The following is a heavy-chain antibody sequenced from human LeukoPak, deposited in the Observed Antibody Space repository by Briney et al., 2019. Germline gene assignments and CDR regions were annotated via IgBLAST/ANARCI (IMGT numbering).Heavy chain of an antibody. Sequence: LSLTCAVYGGSFSGYYWSWIRQPPGKGLEWVSYISSSGSTIYYADSVKGRFTISRDNAKNSLYLQMNSLRAEDTAAYYCAREEGMGWYYMDVWGKGTTVTISS. CDR2: ISSSGSTI. V-gene: IGHV3-11*04. D-gene: IGHD1-26*01. CDR1: GGSFSGYY. CDR3: AREEGMGWYYMDV. J-gene: IGHJ6*03.